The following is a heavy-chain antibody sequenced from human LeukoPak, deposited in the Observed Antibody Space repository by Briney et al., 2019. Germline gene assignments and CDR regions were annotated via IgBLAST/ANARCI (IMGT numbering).Heavy chain of an antibody. CDR2: ISISGDTT. D-gene: IGHD5-18*01. CDR1: GFTFSSHA. V-gene: IGHV3-23*01. CDR3: AKDARNEDTAMVTSYFDY. Sequence: GGSLRLSCGASGFTFSSHAMTWVRQAPGKGLEWVSAISISGDTTYYADAVKGRFTISRDNSKNMLYLQMNSLRAEDTAVYYCAKDARNEDTAMVTSYFDYWGQGTLVTVSS. J-gene: IGHJ4*02.